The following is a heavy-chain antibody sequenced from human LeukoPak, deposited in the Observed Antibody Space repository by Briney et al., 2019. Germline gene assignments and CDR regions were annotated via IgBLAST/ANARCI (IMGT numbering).Heavy chain of an antibody. CDR2: ISYDGSNK. CDR1: GFTFSSYG. Sequence: GGSLRLSCAASGFTFSSYGMHWVRQAPGKGLEWVAVISYDGSNKYYADSVKGRFTISRDNSKNTLYLQMNSLRAEDTAVYYCAKDSKYYGSGTRGQNDYWGQGTLVTVSS. D-gene: IGHD3-10*01. J-gene: IGHJ4*02. V-gene: IGHV3-30*18. CDR3: AKDSKYYGSGTRGQNDY.